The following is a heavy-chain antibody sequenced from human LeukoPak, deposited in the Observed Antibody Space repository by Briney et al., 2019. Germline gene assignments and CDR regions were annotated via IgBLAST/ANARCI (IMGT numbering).Heavy chain of an antibody. CDR1: GGTFSSYA. V-gene: IGHV1-69*01. Sequence: ASVKVSCKASGGTFSSYAISWVRQAPGQGLEWMGGIIPIFGTANYAQKFQGRVTITADESTSTAYMELSSLRFGDTAVYYCARVSSGSYGSEVAFDYWGQGTLVTVSS. CDR3: ARVSSGSYGSEVAFDY. D-gene: IGHD1-26*01. J-gene: IGHJ4*02. CDR2: IIPIFGTA.